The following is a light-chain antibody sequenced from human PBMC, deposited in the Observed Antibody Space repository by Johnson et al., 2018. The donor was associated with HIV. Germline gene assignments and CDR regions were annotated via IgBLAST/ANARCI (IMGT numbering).Light chain of an antibody. V-gene: IGLV1-51*02. CDR2: ENN. Sequence: QSVLTQPPSVSAAPGQKVTIYCSGSSSNIGNNYVSWYQQLPGTAPKLLIYENNKRPSGIPDRFSGSKSGTSATLGITGLQTGDEADYYCGTWDSSLGAGVFGTVTKVTVL. CDR1: SSNIGNNY. J-gene: IGLJ1*01. CDR3: GTWDSSLGAGV.